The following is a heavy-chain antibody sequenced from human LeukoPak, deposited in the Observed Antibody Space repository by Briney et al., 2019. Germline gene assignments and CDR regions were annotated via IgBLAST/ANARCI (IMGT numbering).Heavy chain of an antibody. CDR1: GFTHSRYA. CDR2: IRGSGGGT. CDR3: AKAGIGVVGYFDY. D-gene: IGHD6-19*01. J-gene: IGHJ4*02. V-gene: IGHV3-23*01. Sequence: GGSLRLSCAASGFTHSRYAMRWVPQAPGKGLEWVSTIRGSGGGTYYADSVKGRFTISGDNAKNTLYMQMNSLRDEDTALYYCAKAGIGVVGYFDYWGQGTLVTVSS.